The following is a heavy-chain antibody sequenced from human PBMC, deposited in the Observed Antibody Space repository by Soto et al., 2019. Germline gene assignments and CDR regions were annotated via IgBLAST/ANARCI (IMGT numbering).Heavy chain of an antibody. CDR2: IYSGGST. CDR1: GFTVSSNY. Sequence: GGSLRLSCAASGFTVSSNYMSWVRQAPGKGLEWVSVIYSGGSTYYADSVKGRFTISRHNSKNTLYLQMNSLRAEDTAVYYCARVIEMRIVATIGYYYYMDVWGKGTTVTVSS. CDR3: ARVIEMRIVATIGYYYYMDV. D-gene: IGHD5-12*01. J-gene: IGHJ6*03. V-gene: IGHV3-53*04.